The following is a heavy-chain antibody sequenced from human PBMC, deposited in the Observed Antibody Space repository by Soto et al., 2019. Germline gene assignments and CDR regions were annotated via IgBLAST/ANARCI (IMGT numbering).Heavy chain of an antibody. J-gene: IGHJ3*02. CDR2: IIPIFGTA. CDR3: ARSPYFTIFGVDAFDI. D-gene: IGHD3-3*01. V-gene: IGHV1-69*13. CDR1: GGTFSSYA. Sequence: ASVKVSCTASGGTFSSYAISWVRQAPGQGLEWMGGIIPIFGTANYAQKFQGRVTITADESTSTAYMDLSSLRSEDTAVYYCARSPYFTIFGVDAFDIWGQGTMVTVSS.